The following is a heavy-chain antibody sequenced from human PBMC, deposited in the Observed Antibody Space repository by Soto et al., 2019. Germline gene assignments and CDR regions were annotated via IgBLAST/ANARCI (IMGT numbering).Heavy chain of an antibody. J-gene: IGHJ6*02. D-gene: IGHD3-9*01. Sequence: GRSLRLSCAASGFTFSSYGMHWVRQAPGKGLEWVAVIWYDGSNKYYADSVKGRFTISRDNSKNTLYLQMNSLRAEDTAVYYCAREVVLRYFDWLVCHTRSYSYGMDVWGQGTTVTVSS. CDR1: GFTFSSYG. CDR2: IWYDGSNK. V-gene: IGHV3-33*01. CDR3: AREVVLRYFDWLVCHTRSYSYGMDV.